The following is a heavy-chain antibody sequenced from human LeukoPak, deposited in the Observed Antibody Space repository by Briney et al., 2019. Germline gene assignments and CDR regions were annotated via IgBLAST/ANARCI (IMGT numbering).Heavy chain of an antibody. D-gene: IGHD1-1*01. CDR1: GFTFSSYG. CDR3: AKPRTLGTGYRGYFDY. J-gene: IGHJ4*02. Sequence: QPGGSLRLSCAASGFTFSSYGMHWVRQAPGKGLEWVAVISYDGSNKYYADSVKGRFTISRDISKNTLYLQMNSLRAEDTAVYYCAKPRTLGTGYRGYFDYWGQGTLVTVSS. CDR2: ISYDGSNK. V-gene: IGHV3-30*18.